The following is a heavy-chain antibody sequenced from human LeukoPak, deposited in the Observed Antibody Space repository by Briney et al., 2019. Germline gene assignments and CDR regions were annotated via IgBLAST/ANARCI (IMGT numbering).Heavy chain of an antibody. Sequence: SETLSLTCAVSDYSISSGYYWGWIRQPPGKGLEWIGSMYHSGNTYYNPSLKSRVTISVDTSKNQFSLKLSSVTAADTAVYYCARHGYGDFWRGFYWGQGTLVTVSS. V-gene: IGHV4-38-2*01. D-gene: IGHD3-3*01. CDR3: ARHGYGDFWRGFY. CDR1: DYSISSGYY. J-gene: IGHJ4*02. CDR2: MYHSGNT.